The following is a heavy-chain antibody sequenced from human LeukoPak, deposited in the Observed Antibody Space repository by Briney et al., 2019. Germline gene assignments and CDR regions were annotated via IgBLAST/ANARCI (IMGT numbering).Heavy chain of an antibody. Sequence: PGGSLRLSCAASGFTFSSYAMSWVRQAPGKGLEWVSAISGSGGSTYYADSVKGRFTISRDNSKNTLYLQMNSLRAEDTAVYYCAKRGPTRQLVRLGSGGFDYWGQGTLVTVSS. D-gene: IGHD6-13*01. J-gene: IGHJ4*02. CDR1: GFTFSSYA. CDR3: AKRGPTRQLVRLGSGGFDY. CDR2: ISGSGGST. V-gene: IGHV3-23*01.